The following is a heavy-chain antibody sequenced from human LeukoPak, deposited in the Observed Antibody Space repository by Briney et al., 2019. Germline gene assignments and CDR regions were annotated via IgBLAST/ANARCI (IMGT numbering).Heavy chain of an antibody. CDR2: ISYDGSNK. V-gene: IGHV3-30-3*01. CDR3: ARDRAAMVRGNGMDV. Sequence: GGSLRLSCAASGFTFSSYAMHWVRQAPGKGLEWVAVISYDGSNKYYADSVKGRFTISRDNSKNTLYLQMNSLRAEDTAVYYCARDRAAMVRGNGMDVWGQGTTVTVSS. J-gene: IGHJ6*02. CDR1: GFTFSSYA. D-gene: IGHD3-10*01.